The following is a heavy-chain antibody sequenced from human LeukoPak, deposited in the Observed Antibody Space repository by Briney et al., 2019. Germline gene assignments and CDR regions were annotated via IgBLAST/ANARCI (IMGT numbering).Heavy chain of an antibody. CDR1: EFTFSIYW. CDR3: ARARSRGYYMDV. V-gene: IGHV3-7*01. J-gene: IGHJ6*03. Sequence: GGSLRLSCAASEFTFSIYWMRCLRQAPGKGLEWVANIRDDGSEKYYVDSVKGRFTISRDNAKNSLYLQMNILRAEDTDVYYCARARSRGYYMDVWGKGTTVTVSS. CDR2: IRDDGSEK. D-gene: IGHD5-24*01.